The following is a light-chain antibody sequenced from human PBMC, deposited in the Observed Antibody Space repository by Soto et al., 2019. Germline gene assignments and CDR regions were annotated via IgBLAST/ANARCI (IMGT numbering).Light chain of an antibody. V-gene: IGKV3-15*01. CDR3: QHYNDWPLRVT. CDR1: QYVASN. J-gene: IGKJ4*01. Sequence: EIVLTQSPGTLSLSPGERATLSCRASQYVASNLAWYQQKPGQPPRLLIYGTSTRATGIPDRFSGSGSGTEFSLTISSLQSEDFAVYYCQHYNDWPLRVTFGGGTKVDIK. CDR2: GTS.